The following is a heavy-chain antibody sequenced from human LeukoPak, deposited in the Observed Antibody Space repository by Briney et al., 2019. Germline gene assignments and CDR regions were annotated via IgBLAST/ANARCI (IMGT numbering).Heavy chain of an antibody. J-gene: IGHJ4*02. D-gene: IGHD3-22*01. CDR3: ARVNYDSSGYYLDY. Sequence: GGSLRLSCAASGFTFSSYDMHWVRQATGKGLEWVSAIGTAGDTCYPGSVKGRFTISRENAKNSLYLQMNSLRAGDTAVYYCARVNYDSSGYYLDYWGQGTLVTVSS. CDR1: GFTFSSYD. CDR2: IGTAGDT. V-gene: IGHV3-13*01.